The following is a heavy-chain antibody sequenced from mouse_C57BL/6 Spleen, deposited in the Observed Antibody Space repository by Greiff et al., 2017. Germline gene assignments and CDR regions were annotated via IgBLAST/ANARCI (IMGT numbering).Heavy chain of an antibody. CDR3: ARQGYGSSFDY. CDR1: GYAFSSYW. V-gene: IGHV1-80*01. Sequence: VQLQQSGAELVKPGASVKISCKASGYAFSSYWMNWVKQRPGKGLEWIGQIYPGDGDTNYNGKFKGKATLTADKSSSTAYMQLSSLTSEDSAVYFCARQGYGSSFDYWGQGTTLTVSS. J-gene: IGHJ2*01. D-gene: IGHD1-1*01. CDR2: IYPGDGDT.